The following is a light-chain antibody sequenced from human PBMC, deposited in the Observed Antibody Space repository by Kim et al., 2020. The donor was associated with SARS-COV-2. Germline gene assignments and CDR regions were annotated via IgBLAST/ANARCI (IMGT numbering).Light chain of an antibody. J-gene: IGLJ3*02. V-gene: IGLV7-46*01. CDR3: LLTHSGVGV. CDR2: GSS. CDR1: AGAVTSGHY. Sequence: PGWTVSLTSGSSAGAVTSGHYPFWFHQKPGQAPRTLIYGSSSKHSWTPARFSGSVLGGKAALTLSGAQPEDEAEYYCLLTHSGVGVIGGGTQLTVL.